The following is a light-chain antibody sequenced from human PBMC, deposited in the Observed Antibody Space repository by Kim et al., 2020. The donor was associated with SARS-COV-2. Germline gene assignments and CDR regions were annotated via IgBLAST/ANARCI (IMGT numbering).Light chain of an antibody. CDR2: ASS. Sequence: ASRGDRATITGRTSQNIRTYLNWYQQRPGKAPKLLIYASSSLQSEVPSRFSGSGSGADFTLTIAGLQADDFATYHCQQTYSNPPTFGGGTKVDIK. CDR1: QNIRTY. J-gene: IGKJ4*01. CDR3: QQTYSNPPT. V-gene: IGKV1-39*01.